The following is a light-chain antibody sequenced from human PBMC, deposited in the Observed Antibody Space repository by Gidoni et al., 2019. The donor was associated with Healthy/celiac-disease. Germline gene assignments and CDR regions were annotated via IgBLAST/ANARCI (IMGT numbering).Light chain of an antibody. Sequence: QSVLTQPPSASGTPGQSVTISCSGSSSNIGSNYVYWYQQLPGTAPKLLIYRNNQPPSGVPDRFSGSKSGTSASLAISGLRSEDEADYYCAAWDDSLSANWVFGGGTKLTVL. CDR3: AAWDDSLSANWV. CDR1: SSNIGSNY. J-gene: IGLJ3*02. CDR2: RNN. V-gene: IGLV1-47*01.